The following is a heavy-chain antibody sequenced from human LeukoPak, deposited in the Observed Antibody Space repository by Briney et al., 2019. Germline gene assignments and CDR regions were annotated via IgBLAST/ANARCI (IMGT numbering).Heavy chain of an antibody. V-gene: IGHV1-69*05. D-gene: IGHD6-13*01. J-gene: IGHJ6*03. CDR2: IIPIFGTA. Sequence: GAPVKVSCKASGGTFSSYAISWVRQAPGQGLEWMGGIIPIFGTANYAQKFQGRVTITTDESTSTAYMELSSLRSEDTAVYYCARGSEAAPAYYYYYMDVWGKGTTVTVSS. CDR1: GGTFSSYA. CDR3: ARGSEAAPAYYYYYMDV.